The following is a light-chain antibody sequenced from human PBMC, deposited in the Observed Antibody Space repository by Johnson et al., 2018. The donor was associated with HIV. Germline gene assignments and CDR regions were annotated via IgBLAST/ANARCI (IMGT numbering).Light chain of an antibody. Sequence: QSMLTQPPSVSAAPGQKVTISCSGSSSNIGNNYVSWYQQLPGTAPKLLIYENNKRPSGIPDRFSGSKSGTSATLGITGLQTGDEAEYYCGTWDSSLSPGGVFGTGTKVTVL. J-gene: IGLJ1*01. CDR3: GTWDSSLSPGGV. CDR1: SSNIGNNY. V-gene: IGLV1-51*02. CDR2: ENN.